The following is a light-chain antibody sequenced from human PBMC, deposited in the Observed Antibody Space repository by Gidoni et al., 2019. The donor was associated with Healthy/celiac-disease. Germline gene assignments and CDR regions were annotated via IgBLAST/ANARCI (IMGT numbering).Light chain of an antibody. J-gene: IGKJ1*01. CDR3: QQYGSSPRIT. CDR1: QSVSSSY. Sequence: PGERATLSCRASQSVSSSYLAWYQQKPGQAPRLLIYGASSRATGIPDRFSGGGSGTDFTLTISRLEPEDFAVYYCQQYGSSPRITFGQGTKVEIK. V-gene: IGKV3-20*01. CDR2: GAS.